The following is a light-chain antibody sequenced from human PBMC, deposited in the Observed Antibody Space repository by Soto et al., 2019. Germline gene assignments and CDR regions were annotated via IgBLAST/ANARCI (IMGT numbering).Light chain of an antibody. CDR3: MQTLQTPRT. J-gene: IGKJ5*01. CDR2: LGS. V-gene: IGKV2-28*01. CDR1: QSLLLSKGYNC. Sequence: DTVMTQSPLSLPVNAGEPASISCSSSQSLLLSKGYNCLDWYLQKPGQSPQLLIYLGSNRASGVPDRFSGSGSGTHFTLKISRVEAEDVGVYYCMQTLQTPRTFGQGTRLEIK.